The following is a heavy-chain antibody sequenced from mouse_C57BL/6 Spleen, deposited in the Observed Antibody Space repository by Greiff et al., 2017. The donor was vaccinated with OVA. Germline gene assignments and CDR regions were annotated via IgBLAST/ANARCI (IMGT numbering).Heavy chain of an antibody. J-gene: IGHJ4*01. CDR1: GFTFSDYG. Sequence: EVQLVESGGGLVKPGGSLKLSCAASGFTFSDYGMHWVRQAPEKGLEWVAYISSGSSTIYYADTVKGRFTISRDNAKNTLFLQMTSLRSEDTAMYYCARPGVVAHYYAMDYWGQGTSVTVSS. D-gene: IGHD1-1*01. CDR3: ARPGVVAHYYAMDY. CDR2: ISSGSSTI. V-gene: IGHV5-17*01.